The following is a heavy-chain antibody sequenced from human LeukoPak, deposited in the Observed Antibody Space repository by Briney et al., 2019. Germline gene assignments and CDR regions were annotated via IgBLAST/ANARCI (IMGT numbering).Heavy chain of an antibody. V-gene: IGHV3-21*01. Sequence: GGSLRLSCAASGFTFSSYSMNWVRQAPGKGLEWVSSISSSSSYIYYADSVKGRFTISRDNAKNSLYLQMNSLRAEDTAVYYCAREGTLGFYFDYWGQGTLVTVSS. D-gene: IGHD1-14*01. CDR1: GFTFSSYS. CDR3: AREGTLGFYFDY. CDR2: ISSSSSYI. J-gene: IGHJ4*02.